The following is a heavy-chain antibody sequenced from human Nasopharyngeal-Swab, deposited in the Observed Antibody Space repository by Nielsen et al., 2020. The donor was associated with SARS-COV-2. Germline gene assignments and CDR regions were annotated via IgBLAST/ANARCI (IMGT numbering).Heavy chain of an antibody. CDR3: AGGRDGYTNYYYYYGMDV. D-gene: IGHD5-24*01. Sequence: WIRQPPGKGLEWIGYIYYSGSTNYNPSLKSRDTISVDTSKNQFSLKLSSVTAADTAVYYCAGGRDGYTNYYYYYGMDVWGQGTTVTVSS. CDR2: IYYSGST. J-gene: IGHJ6*02. V-gene: IGHV4-59*01.